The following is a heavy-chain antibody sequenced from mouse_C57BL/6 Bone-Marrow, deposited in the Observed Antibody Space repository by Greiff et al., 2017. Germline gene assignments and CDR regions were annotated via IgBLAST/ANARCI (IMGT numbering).Heavy chain of an antibody. D-gene: IGHD2-4*01. CDR1: GYTFTSYW. CDR2: IEPNDGGT. V-gene: IGHV1-72*01. CDR3: ASVDDYGSYWYFDV. J-gene: IGHJ1*03. Sequence: QVQLQQPGAELVKPGASVKLSCKASGYTFTSYWMHWVKQRPGRGLEWIGKIEPNDGGTKYHEKFKGKATLTVDKSSSTAYMQLSSLTSEDAAVYYCASVDDYGSYWYFDVWGTGTTVTVSS.